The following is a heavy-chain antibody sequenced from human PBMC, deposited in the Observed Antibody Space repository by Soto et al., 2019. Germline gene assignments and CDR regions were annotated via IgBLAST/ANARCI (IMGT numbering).Heavy chain of an antibody. Sequence: QVPLVQSGAEVKKPGSSVTVSCKASCDNLSKYSFSWVRQAPGQGLEWMGGIIPLFGTPDYAQKFQDKVTISSYESTVTVHMELLSLREADTGVYHCARACPRGTMIAVESENFGIDVWGTGTAVTVSS. J-gene: IGHJ6*04. V-gene: IGHV1-69*01. D-gene: IGHD6-19*01. CDR3: ARACPRGTMIAVESENFGIDV. CDR2: IIPLFGTP. CDR1: CDNLSKYS.